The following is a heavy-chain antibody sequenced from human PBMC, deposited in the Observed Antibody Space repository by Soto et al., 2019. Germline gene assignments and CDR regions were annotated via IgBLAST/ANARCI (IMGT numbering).Heavy chain of an antibody. V-gene: IGHV3-30-3*01. D-gene: IGHD4-17*01. CDR2: ISYDGSNK. J-gene: IGHJ3*02. Sequence: GGSLRLSCAASGFTFSSYAMHWVRQAPGKGLEWVAVISYDGSNKYYADSVKGRFTISRDNSKNTLYLQMNSLRAEDTAVYYCARDGMGHDYGDYGDAFDIWGQGTMVTVSS. CDR1: GFTFSSYA. CDR3: ARDGMGHDYGDYGDAFDI.